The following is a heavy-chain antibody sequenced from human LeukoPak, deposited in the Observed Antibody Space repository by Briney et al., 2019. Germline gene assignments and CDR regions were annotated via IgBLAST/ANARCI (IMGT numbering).Heavy chain of an antibody. D-gene: IGHD6-6*01. CDR2: MYPNSDNP. V-gene: IGHV1-8*01. CDR3: ARAIAARGFAFDY. Sequence: DTVTLSCTVSGDTFTSYDINWVRQAPGQGLEWMEWMYPNSDNPGYAQKFQGTVTMTTNTSISTADMELGSLTAEDAAVYYCARAIAARGFAFDYWGQGTLVTVSS. J-gene: IGHJ4*02. CDR1: GDTFTSYD.